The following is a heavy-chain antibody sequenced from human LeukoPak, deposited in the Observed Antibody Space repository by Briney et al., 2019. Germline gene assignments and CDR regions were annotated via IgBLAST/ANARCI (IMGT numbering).Heavy chain of an antibody. D-gene: IGHD6-13*01. CDR1: GSTFRIYG. Sequence: GGSLRLSCAASGSTFRIYGMNWVRQAPGKGPEWASYIGLNVSDIYYAASVKGRFTVSRYNAKNSLYLQMNSLRVEDTAVYYCARDQGSSSWYSLYYYYYYMDVWGKGTPVTVSS. CDR3: ARDQGSSSWYSLYYYYYYMDV. J-gene: IGHJ6*03. CDR2: IGLNVSDI. V-gene: IGHV3-21*05.